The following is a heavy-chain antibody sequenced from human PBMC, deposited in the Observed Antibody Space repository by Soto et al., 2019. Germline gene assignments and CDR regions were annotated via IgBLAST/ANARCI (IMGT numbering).Heavy chain of an antibody. J-gene: IGHJ5*02. V-gene: IGHV4-34*01. CDR1: GGSFSGYY. D-gene: IGHD3-9*01. Sequence: QVQLQQWGAGLLKPSETLSLTCAVYGGSFSGYYWSWIRQPPGKGLEWIGEINHSGSTNYNPSLKRRVTISVDASKNQFSLKLSSVPAADTAVYYCARGRGYILTGYYRGWFDPWGQGTLVTVSS. CDR3: ARGRGYILTGYYRGWFDP. CDR2: INHSGST.